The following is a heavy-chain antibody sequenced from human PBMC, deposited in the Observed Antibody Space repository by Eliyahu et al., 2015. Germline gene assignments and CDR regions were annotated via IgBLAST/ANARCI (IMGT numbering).Heavy chain of an antibody. CDR2: ISGSGGST. D-gene: IGHD2-21*02. CDR1: GFXXSSXA. J-gene: IGHJ6*02. V-gene: IGHV3-23*01. CDR3: AKGFMTHYYYGMDV. Sequence: EVQLLESGGGLVQPGGSLRLSCAAXGFXXSSXAMGWVRQAPGEGLEWVSAISGSGGSTYYADSVKGRFTISRDNSKNTLYLQMNSLRAEDTAVYYCAKGFMTHYYYGMDVWGQGTTVTVSS.